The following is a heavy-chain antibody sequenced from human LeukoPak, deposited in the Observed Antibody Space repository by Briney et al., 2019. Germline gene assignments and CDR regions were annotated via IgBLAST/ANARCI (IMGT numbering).Heavy chain of an antibody. CDR3: ARELPYGSGSYLDY. CDR2: IYYSGST. J-gene: IGHJ4*02. Sequence: SETLSLTCTGSGGSISSYYWSWIRQPPGKGLEWIGYIYYSGSTNYNPSLKSRATISVDTSKNQFSLKLSSVTAADTAVYYCARELPYGSGSYLDYWGQGTLVTVSS. CDR1: GGSISSYY. D-gene: IGHD3-10*01. V-gene: IGHV4-59*01.